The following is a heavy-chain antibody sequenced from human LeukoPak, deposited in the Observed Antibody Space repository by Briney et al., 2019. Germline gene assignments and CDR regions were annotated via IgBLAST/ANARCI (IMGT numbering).Heavy chain of an antibody. D-gene: IGHD2-15*01. CDR2: IYPGDSDT. J-gene: IGHJ1*01. CDR1: GYSFTSYW. CDR3: ASTGCSGGSCYSIYFQH. V-gene: IGHV5-51*01. Sequence: GESLKISCKGSGYSFTSYWIGWVRQMPGKGLEWMGIIYPGDSDTRYSPSFQGQVTISADKSISTAYLQWSRLKASDTAMYYCASTGCSGGSCYSIYFQHWGQGTLVTVSS.